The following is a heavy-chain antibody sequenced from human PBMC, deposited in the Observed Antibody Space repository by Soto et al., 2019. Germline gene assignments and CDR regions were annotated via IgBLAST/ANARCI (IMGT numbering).Heavy chain of an antibody. D-gene: IGHD5-18*01. Sequence: PGGSLRLSCAASGFTFSNYAMHWVRQAPGKGLEWVAVILYDGSNKYYADTVKGRFTISRDNSKNTLYLQMNSLRAEDTALYYCARAAGVDTARAELNYFDYWGQGT. CDR1: GFTFSNYA. CDR2: ILYDGSNK. V-gene: IGHV3-30-3*01. J-gene: IGHJ4*02. CDR3: ARAAGVDTARAELNYFDY.